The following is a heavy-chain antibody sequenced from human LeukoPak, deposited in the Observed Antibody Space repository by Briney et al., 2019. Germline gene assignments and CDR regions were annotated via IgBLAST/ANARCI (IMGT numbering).Heavy chain of an antibody. CDR1: GFTFSSYS. D-gene: IGHD6-13*01. V-gene: IGHV3-48*04. J-gene: IGHJ4*02. CDR3: ARALSYGQQLVYVY. CDR2: ISSSSSTI. Sequence: PGGSLRLSCAASGFTFSSYSMNWVRQAPGKGLEWVSYISSSSSTIYYADSVKGRFTISRDNAKNSLYLQMNSLRAEDTAVYYCARALSYGQQLVYVYWGQGTLVTVSS.